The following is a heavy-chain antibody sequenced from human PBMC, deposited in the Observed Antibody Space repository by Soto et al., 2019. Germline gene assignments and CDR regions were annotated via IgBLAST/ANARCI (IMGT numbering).Heavy chain of an antibody. Sequence: QVQLQESGPGLVKPSQTLSLTCSVSGDSISGGYYWSWIRQHPGKGLEWIGYVSPIGTPYYSPSLSSRVSISMHTSKNQLSLEVRSVSAADTAVYYCARDRGSYGMDVWSQGTTVTVSS. J-gene: IGHJ6*02. CDR1: GDSISGGYY. V-gene: IGHV4-31*03. CDR2: VSPIGTP. CDR3: ARDRGSYGMDV.